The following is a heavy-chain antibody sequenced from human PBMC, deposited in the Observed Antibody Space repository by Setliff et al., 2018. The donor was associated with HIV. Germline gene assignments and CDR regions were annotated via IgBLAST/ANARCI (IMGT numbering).Heavy chain of an antibody. D-gene: IGHD3-22*01. CDR2: IHPSGVA. CDR1: GDSVNSGHYY. Sequence: NPSETLSLTCNVSGDSVNSGHYYWSWIRQPAGKGLEWVGHIHPSGVADANPSLRRRVTIAVDAAKNQFSLTLTSVSATDTAVYYCARQAWHYDRDGYFIDYWGQGKLVTISS. CDR3: ARQAWHYDRDGYFIDY. J-gene: IGHJ4*02. V-gene: IGHV4-61*09.